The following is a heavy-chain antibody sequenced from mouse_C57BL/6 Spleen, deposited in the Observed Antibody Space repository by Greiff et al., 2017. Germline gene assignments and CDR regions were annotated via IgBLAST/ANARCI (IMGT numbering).Heavy chain of an antibody. J-gene: IGHJ1*03. Sequence: EVQLQQSGPELVKPGASVKISCKASGYTFTDYYMNWVKQSHGKSLEWIGDINPNNGGTSYNQKFKGKATLTVDKSSSTAYMELRSLTSEDSAVYYCARLGYYYGSRGYFDVWGTGTTVTVSS. V-gene: IGHV1-26*01. D-gene: IGHD1-1*01. CDR2: INPNNGGT. CDR3: ARLGYYYGSRGYFDV. CDR1: GYTFTDYY.